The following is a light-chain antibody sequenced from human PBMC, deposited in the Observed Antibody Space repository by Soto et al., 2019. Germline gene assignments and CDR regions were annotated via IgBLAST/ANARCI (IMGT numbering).Light chain of an antibody. CDR2: GAS. CDR1: QSVTSN. J-gene: IGKJ5*01. Sequence: TQSPSTLSLSPGERASLSCRASQSVTSNYLAWYQHKPGQAPRLLIYGASTRAAGIPARFSGSGSGTEFTLTISSLQSGDFAIYYCQHYITWPRLTSGGGTRLEIK. CDR3: QHYITWPRLT. V-gene: IGKV3-15*01.